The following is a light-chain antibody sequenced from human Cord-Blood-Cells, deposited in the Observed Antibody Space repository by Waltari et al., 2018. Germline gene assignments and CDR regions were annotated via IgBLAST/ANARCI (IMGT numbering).Light chain of an antibody. V-gene: IGKV3-11*01. Sequence: IVLTQYPAKMYLNPGERAKLSCRASQSVSSYLAWYQQKPGQAPRLLIYDASNRATGIPARFSGSGSGTDFTLTISSLEPEDFAVYYCQQRSNWPSFGPGTKVDIK. CDR3: QQRSNWPS. J-gene: IGKJ3*01. CDR2: DAS. CDR1: QSVSSY.